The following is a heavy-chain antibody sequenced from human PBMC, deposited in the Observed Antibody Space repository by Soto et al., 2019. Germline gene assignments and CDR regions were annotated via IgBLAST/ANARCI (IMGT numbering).Heavy chain of an antibody. D-gene: IGHD5-12*01. CDR3: ARALGYSGYAGMDV. J-gene: IGHJ6*02. V-gene: IGHV1-18*01. CDR2: ISPDNGNT. CDR1: GYTFTIYG. Sequence: QVQLVQSGGEVKKPGASVKVSCKASGYTFTIYGINWVRQAHGQGLEWMGWISPDNGNTNYAQKLQGRVTMTTDTSTSTAYMELRSLRADDTAVYYCARALGYSGYAGMDVSGQGTTVTVSS.